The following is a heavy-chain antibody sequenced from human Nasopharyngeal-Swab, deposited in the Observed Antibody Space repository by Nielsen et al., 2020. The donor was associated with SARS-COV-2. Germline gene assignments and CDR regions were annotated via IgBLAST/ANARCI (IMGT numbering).Heavy chain of an antibody. J-gene: IGHJ6*02. V-gene: IGHV4-61*01. CDR3: ASLRGYTAMVTTTYYYGMDV. CDR2: IYYSGST. Sequence: SETLSLTCTVSGGSVSSGSYYWSWIRQPPGKGLEWIGSIYYSGSTNYNPSLKSPVTISVDTSKNQFSLKLSSVTAADTAVYYCASLRGYTAMVTTTYYYGMDVWGQGTTVTVSS. D-gene: IGHD5-18*01. CDR1: GGSVSSGSYY.